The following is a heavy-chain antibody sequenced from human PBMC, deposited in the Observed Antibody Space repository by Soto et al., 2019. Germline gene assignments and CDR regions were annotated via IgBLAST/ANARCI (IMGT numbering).Heavy chain of an antibody. Sequence: QVQLVQSGAEVKKPGASVKVSCKASGYTFTGYHMHWVRQAPGQGLEWMGWINPNSGVTIYAQKFQGRVTITADESTSTAYMELSSLRSEDTAVYYCARDPGGYYGDINWGQGTLVTVSS. J-gene: IGHJ4*02. D-gene: IGHD4-17*01. CDR2: INPNSGVT. V-gene: IGHV1-2*02. CDR3: ARDPGGYYGDIN. CDR1: GYTFTGYH.